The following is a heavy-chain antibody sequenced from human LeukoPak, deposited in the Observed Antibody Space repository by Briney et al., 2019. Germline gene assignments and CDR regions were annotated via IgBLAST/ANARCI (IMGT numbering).Heavy chain of an antibody. CDR2: IYHSGST. CDR1: GYSISSGYY. J-gene: IGHJ5*02. V-gene: IGHV4-38-2*02. D-gene: IGHD6-19*01. CDR3: ARGRQWLAQFDP. Sequence: SETLSLTCTVSGYSISSGYYWGWIRPPPGKGLEWIGIIYHSGSTNYNPSLKSRVTMSGDTSKNQFSLKLSSVTAADTAVYYCARGRQWLAQFDPWGQGTLVTVSS.